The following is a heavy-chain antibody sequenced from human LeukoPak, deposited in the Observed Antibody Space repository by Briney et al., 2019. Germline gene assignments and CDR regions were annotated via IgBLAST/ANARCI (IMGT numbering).Heavy chain of an antibody. J-gene: IGHJ4*02. V-gene: IGHV3-20*04. CDR1: RFIFSRYS. CDR2: INWNGGST. Sequence: GGSLRLSCAASRFIFSRYSMNWVRQAPGKGLEWVSGINWNGGSTGYADSVKGRFTISRDNAKNSLYLQMNSLRAGDTALYYCARERTYYYNSNPDYFDYWGQGTLVTVSS. D-gene: IGHD3-22*01. CDR3: ARERTYYYNSNPDYFDY.